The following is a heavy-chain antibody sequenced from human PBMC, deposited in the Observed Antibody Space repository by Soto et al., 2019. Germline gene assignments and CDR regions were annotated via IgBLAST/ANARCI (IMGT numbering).Heavy chain of an antibody. CDR2: ISSSSSYI. V-gene: IGHV3-21*01. CDR3: ARDDGGNWNPFDY. D-gene: IGHD1-20*01. J-gene: IGHJ4*02. Sequence: GGSLRLSCAASGFTFISYSMNWVRQAPGKGLEWVSSISSSSSYIYYADSVKGRFTISRDNAKNSLYLQMSSLRAEDTAVYYCARDDGGNWNPFDYWGQGTLVTVSS. CDR1: GFTFISYS.